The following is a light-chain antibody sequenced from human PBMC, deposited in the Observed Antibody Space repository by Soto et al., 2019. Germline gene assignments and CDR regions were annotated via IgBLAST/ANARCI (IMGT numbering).Light chain of an antibody. Sequence: DIQMTQSPSSLSASVGDRVTITCRASQSISYYLNWYQQKPGKAPKLLIYAASSLQSGAPSRFTGSGSGTDFTLTITSLQPDDIAAYFCQQANSFPLTFGGGTKVDI. J-gene: IGKJ4*01. CDR3: QQANSFPLT. V-gene: IGKV1-39*01. CDR1: QSISYY. CDR2: AAS.